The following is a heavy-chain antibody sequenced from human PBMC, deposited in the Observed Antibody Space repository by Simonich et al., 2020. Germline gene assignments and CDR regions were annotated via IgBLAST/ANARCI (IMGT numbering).Heavy chain of an antibody. V-gene: IGHV1-2*07. D-gene: IGHD2-21*01. J-gene: IGHJ3*02. Sequence: QVQLVQSGAEVKKPGASVKVSCKASGYTFTGYYMHWVRQAPGQGLEWMGWINPTSGGTNYPHKFQGRVTMTRDTSISTAYMELSRLRSDDTAVYYCARNGLVGILKAFDIWGQGTMVTVSS. CDR1: GYTFTGYY. CDR3: ARNGLVGILKAFDI. CDR2: INPTSGGT.